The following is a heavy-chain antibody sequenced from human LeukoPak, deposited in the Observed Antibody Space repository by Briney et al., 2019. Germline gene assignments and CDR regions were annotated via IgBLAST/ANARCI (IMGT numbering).Heavy chain of an antibody. V-gene: IGHV4-39*01. CDR1: GGSISSSSYY. J-gene: IGHJ4*02. CDR2: IYYSGST. D-gene: IGHD3-3*01. CDR3: ARHGRMDTIFGVVTN. Sequence: SETLSLTCAVSGGSISSSSYYWGWIRQPPGKGLEWIGSIYYSGSTYYNPSLKSRVTISVDTSKNQFSLKLSSVTAADTAVYYCARHGRMDTIFGVVTNWGQGTLVTVSS.